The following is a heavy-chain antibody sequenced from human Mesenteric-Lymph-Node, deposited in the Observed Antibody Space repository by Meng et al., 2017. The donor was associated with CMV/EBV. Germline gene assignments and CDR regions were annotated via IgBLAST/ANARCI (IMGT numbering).Heavy chain of an antibody. Sequence: KTAGYTFTSYGVVWVRQTPGQGLEWMGWSRAYNGNTNYAQSFQSRVTVTTDTTTGTAYMDLRSLTSDDTAVYYCARVTFADNWFDPWGQGTLVTVSS. CDR3: ARVTFADNWFDP. D-gene: IGHD3-3*02. J-gene: IGHJ5*02. V-gene: IGHV1-18*01. CDR2: SRAYNGNT. CDR1: GYTFTSYG.